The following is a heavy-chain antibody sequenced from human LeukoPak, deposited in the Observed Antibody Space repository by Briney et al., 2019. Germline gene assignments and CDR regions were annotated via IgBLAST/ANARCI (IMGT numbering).Heavy chain of an antibody. CDR1: GGSISSSSYY. D-gene: IGHD1/OR15-1a*01. CDR2: IYYSGST. Sequence: SETLSLTCTVSGGSISSSSYYWGWIRQPPGKGLEWIGSIYYSGSTYYNPSLKSRVTISVDTSKNQFSLKLSSVAAADTAVYYCARSVKETNLNFDYWGQGTLVTVSS. V-gene: IGHV4-39*01. J-gene: IGHJ4*02. CDR3: ARSVKETNLNFDY.